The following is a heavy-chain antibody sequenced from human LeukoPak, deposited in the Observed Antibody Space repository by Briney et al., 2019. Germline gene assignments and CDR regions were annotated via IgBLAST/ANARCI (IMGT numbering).Heavy chain of an antibody. J-gene: IGHJ6*03. CDR2: INHSGST. CDR1: GGSFSGYY. Sequence: SETLSLTCAVYGGSFSGYYWSWIRQPPGKGLEWIGEINHSGSTNYNPSVKSRVTISVDTSKNQFSLKLSSVTAADTAVYYCARGPPGVYTYYYYYMDVWGKGTTVTVSS. CDR3: ARGPPGVYTYYYYYMDV. D-gene: IGHD2-8*01. V-gene: IGHV4-34*01.